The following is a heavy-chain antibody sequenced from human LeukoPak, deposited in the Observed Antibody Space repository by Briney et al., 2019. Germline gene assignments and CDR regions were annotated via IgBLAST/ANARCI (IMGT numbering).Heavy chain of an antibody. D-gene: IGHD2-2*01. CDR1: GGTFISYT. CDR3: ATYCSSTSCSGHFDY. J-gene: IGHJ4*02. CDR2: IIPILGIA. Sequence: ASVKVSCKASGGTFISYTISWVRQAPGQGLEWMGRIIPILGIANYAQKFQGRVTITADKSTSTAYMELSSLRSEDTAVYYCATYCSSTSCSGHFDYWGQGTLVTVSS. V-gene: IGHV1-69*02.